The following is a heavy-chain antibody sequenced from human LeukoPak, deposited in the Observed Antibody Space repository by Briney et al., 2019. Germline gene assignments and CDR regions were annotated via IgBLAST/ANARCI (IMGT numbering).Heavy chain of an antibody. CDR2: INPNSGGT. D-gene: IGHD3-22*01. CDR3: ARGFPPRRNYDSSGYYSYYFDH. CDR1: GYTFTGYY. Sequence: ASVKVSCKASGYTFTGYYMHWVRQAPGQGLEWMGWINPNSGGTNYAQKFQGRVTMTRDTSISTAYMELRSLRSDDTAVYYCARGFPPRRNYDSSGYYSYYFDHWGQGTLVTVSS. V-gene: IGHV1-2*02. J-gene: IGHJ4*02.